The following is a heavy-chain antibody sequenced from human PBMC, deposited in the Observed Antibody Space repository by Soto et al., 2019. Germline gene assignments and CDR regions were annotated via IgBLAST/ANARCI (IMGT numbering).Heavy chain of an antibody. Sequence: QLVQSGAEVKKPGASVKVSCKTSGPTFIAYYIHWVRQAPGQGLEWMGWIDPKSGGTTYEQKFLGRVTMPRDTPINTAYMELNTLTSDDTALYYCARISVDVPEWGQGTLITVSS. CDR3: ARISVDVPE. D-gene: IGHD5-12*01. V-gene: IGHV1-2*02. J-gene: IGHJ4*02. CDR1: GPTFIAYY. CDR2: IDPKSGGT.